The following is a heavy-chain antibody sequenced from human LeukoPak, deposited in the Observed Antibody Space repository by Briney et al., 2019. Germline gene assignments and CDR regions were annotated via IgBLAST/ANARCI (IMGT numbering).Heavy chain of an antibody. D-gene: IGHD1-20*01. V-gene: IGHV1-24*01. J-gene: IGHJ4*02. Sequence: ASVKVSCKVSGYTLTELSMHWVRQAPGKGLEWMGGFDPEDGETIYAQRFQGRVTMTEDTSTDTAYMELSSLRSEDTAVYYCATAVYNWNDFFDYWGQGTLVTVSS. CDR3: ATAVYNWNDFFDY. CDR2: FDPEDGET. CDR1: GYTLTELS.